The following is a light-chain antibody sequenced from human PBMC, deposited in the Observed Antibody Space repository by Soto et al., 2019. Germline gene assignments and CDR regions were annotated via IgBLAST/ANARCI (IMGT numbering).Light chain of an antibody. CDR1: QYINSY. Sequence: DIQMTQSPSSQSASVGDRVTITCRASQYINSYLNWYQQKPGKAPKLLIYAASSLQSGVPSRFSGSGSETDFTLTISSLQPDDFATYYCQQSFSTPRTFGQGTRLDI. V-gene: IGKV1-39*01. CDR2: AAS. CDR3: QQSFSTPRT. J-gene: IGKJ1*01.